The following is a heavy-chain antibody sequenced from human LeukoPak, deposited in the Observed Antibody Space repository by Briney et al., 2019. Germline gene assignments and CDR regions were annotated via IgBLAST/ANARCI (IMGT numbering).Heavy chain of an antibody. V-gene: IGHV1-2*02. CDR3: ARAKPYYYDSSGLLDY. CDR2: INPNSGGT. D-gene: IGHD3-22*01. Sequence: ASVKVSCKASGYTFTGYYMHWVRQAPGQGLEWMGWINPNSGGTNYAQKFQGRVTMTRDTSISTVYMELSRLRSDDTAVYYCARAKPYYYDSSGLLDYWGQGTLVTVSS. J-gene: IGHJ4*02. CDR1: GYTFTGYY.